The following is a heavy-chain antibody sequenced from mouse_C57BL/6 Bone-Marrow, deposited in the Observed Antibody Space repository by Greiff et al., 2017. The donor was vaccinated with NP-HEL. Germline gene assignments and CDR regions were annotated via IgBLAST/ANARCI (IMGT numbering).Heavy chain of an antibody. CDR1: GFTFSSYG. V-gene: IGHV5-6*01. Sequence: EVKVVESGGDLVKPGGSLKLSCAASGFTFSSYGMSWVRQTPDKRLEWVATISSGGSYTYYPDSVKGRFTISRDNAKNTLYLQMSSLKSEDTAMYYCARPSGYWGQGTSVTVSS. CDR2: ISSGGSYT. J-gene: IGHJ4*01. CDR3: ARPSGY.